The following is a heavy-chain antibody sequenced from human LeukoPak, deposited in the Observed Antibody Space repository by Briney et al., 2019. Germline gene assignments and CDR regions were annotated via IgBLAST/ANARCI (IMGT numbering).Heavy chain of an antibody. CDR1: GYTFTGYY. J-gene: IGHJ4*02. V-gene: IGHV1-46*01. CDR2: INPSGGST. CDR3: ARTIVDGGTNY. D-gene: IGHD2-15*01. Sequence: ASVTVSCTASGYTFTGYYIHWVRQAPGQGLEWMGKINPSGGSTSYAQNFQGRVTMTRDTSTSTVYMDLSSLRSEDTAVYYCARTIVDGGTNYWGQGTLVTVSS.